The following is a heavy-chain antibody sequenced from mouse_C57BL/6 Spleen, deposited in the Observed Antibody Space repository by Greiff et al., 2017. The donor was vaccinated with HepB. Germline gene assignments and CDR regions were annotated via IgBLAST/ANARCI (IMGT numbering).Heavy chain of an antibody. CDR3: TGGYYAMDY. CDR1: GFTFSNYW. V-gene: IGHV6-3*01. CDR2: IRLKSDNYAT. J-gene: IGHJ4*01. Sequence: DVMLVESGGGLVQPGGSMKLSCVASGFTFSNYWMNWVRQSPEKGLEWVAQIRLKSDNYATHYAESVKGRFTISRDDSKSSVYLQMNNLRAEDTGIYYCTGGYYAMDYWGQGTSVTVSS.